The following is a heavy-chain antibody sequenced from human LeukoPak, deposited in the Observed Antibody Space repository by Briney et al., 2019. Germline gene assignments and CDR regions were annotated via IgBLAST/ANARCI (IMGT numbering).Heavy chain of an antibody. CDR2: IYPGDSDT. D-gene: IGHD3-3*01. CDR1: GYSFTSYW. V-gene: IGHV5-51*01. J-gene: IGHJ4*02. Sequence: GESLQISCKGSGYSFTSYWIGWVRQMPGKGLEWMGIIYPGDSDTRYSPSFQGQVTISADKSISTAYLQWSSQKASDTAMYYCARQYTIFGVVIGGYFDYWGQGTLVTVSS. CDR3: ARQYTIFGVVIGGYFDY.